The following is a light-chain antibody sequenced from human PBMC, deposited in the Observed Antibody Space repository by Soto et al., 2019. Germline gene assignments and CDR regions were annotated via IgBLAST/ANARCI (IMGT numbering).Light chain of an antibody. CDR2: EGT. Sequence: QSVLTQPASVSGSPGQSITISCTGTSSDIGRYKFVSWFQQHPGKAPKLLIFEGTNRPSGVSNRFSGSKSGNTASLTISGLQAEDEAIDFCSSSTNTNTLVIFGGGTKLTVL. V-gene: IGLV2-14*01. CDR3: SSSTNTNTLVI. CDR1: SSDIGRYKF. J-gene: IGLJ2*01.